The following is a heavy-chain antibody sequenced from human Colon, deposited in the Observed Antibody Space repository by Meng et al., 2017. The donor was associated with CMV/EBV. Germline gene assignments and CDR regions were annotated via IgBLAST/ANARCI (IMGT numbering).Heavy chain of an antibody. CDR1: GYKLSDFW. CDR3: AGHFAQYRVLP. D-gene: IGHD4/OR15-4a*01. Sequence: GGSLRLSCKGSGYKLSDFWIGWVRQLPGKGLEYMGMIYPADSDTRYSSSFQVLVTISADKSTNTSYLQWHSLKASDTATYYCAGHFAQYRVLPWGQGTLVTVSS. J-gene: IGHJ5*02. CDR2: IYPADSDT. V-gene: IGHV5-51*01.